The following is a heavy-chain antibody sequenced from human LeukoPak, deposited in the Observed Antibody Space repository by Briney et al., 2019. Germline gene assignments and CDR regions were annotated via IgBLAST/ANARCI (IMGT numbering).Heavy chain of an antibody. V-gene: IGHV3-7*03. J-gene: IGHJ4*02. CDR1: GFTFSSYW. CDR3: ARGPSYYCDTSGKLDY. CDR2: IKQDGSEK. D-gene: IGHD3-22*01. Sequence: TGGSLRLSCAASGFTFSSYWMSWVRQAPGKGLEWVANIKQDGSEKYYVDSVKGRFTISRDNAKNSLYLQMNSLRPEDMAFYYCARGPSYYCDTSGKLDYWGQGTLVTVSS.